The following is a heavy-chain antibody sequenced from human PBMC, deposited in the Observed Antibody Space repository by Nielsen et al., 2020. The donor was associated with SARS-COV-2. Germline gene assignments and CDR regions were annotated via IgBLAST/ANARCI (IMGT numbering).Heavy chain of an antibody. Sequence: SETLSLTCSVSGGSISSSSDYWAWIRQPPGKGLEWIGSISYSGTTYYNPALKSRVTMSVDTSKNQFSLKLRSVTAADTGVYYCARQRGREIVYWGQGTLVTVSS. CDR3: ARQRGREIVY. V-gene: IGHV4-39*01. CDR2: ISYSGTT. D-gene: IGHD5-12*01. CDR1: GGSISSSSDY. J-gene: IGHJ4*02.